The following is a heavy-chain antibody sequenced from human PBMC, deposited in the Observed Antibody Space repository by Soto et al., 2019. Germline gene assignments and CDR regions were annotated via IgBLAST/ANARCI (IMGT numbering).Heavy chain of an antibody. Sequence: GGSLRLSCAASGFTFSSYAMHWVRQAPGKGLEWVAVISYDGSNKYYADSVKGRFTISRDNSKNTLYLQMNSLRAEDTAVYYCASTDTAMVIPYSYYDSSGSLPYYYYGMAVRGQGTTVTVS. D-gene: IGHD3-22*01. CDR2: ISYDGSNK. V-gene: IGHV3-30-3*01. J-gene: IGHJ6*02. CDR3: ASTDTAMVIPYSYYDSSGSLPYYYYGMAV. CDR1: GFTFSSYA.